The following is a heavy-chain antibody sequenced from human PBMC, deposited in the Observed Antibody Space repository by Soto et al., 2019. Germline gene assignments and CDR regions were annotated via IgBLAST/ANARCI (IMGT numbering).Heavy chain of an antibody. V-gene: IGHV1-69*12. CDR2: IVPIFGTT. J-gene: IGHJ6*02. CDR3: ARVEAVAGLYNYHGLDV. Sequence: QVQLVQSGAEVKKPGSSVKVSCKVSGGTFSNYAIDWVRLAPGHGLEWMGGIVPIFGTTYYTQKFQGRATLSADDSTTTAYLEMSSLRSEDTAIYYCARVEAVAGLYNYHGLDVWGQGTAVTVSS. CDR1: GGTFSNYA. D-gene: IGHD6-19*01.